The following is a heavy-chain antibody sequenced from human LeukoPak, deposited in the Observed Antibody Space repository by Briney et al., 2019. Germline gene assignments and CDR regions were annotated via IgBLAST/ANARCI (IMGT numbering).Heavy chain of an antibody. CDR3: AKKGLRFLEWLDSDAFDT. V-gene: IGHV3-74*01. CDR1: ELTFSNYW. J-gene: IGHJ3*02. D-gene: IGHD3-3*01. CDR2: INTDGGTT. Sequence: GGSLRLSCAASELTFSNYWMHWVRQAPGKGLVWVSRINTDGGTTSYADSVKGRFTISRDNAKNTLYLQMNSLRAEDTAVYYCAKKGLRFLEWLDSDAFDTWGQGTMVTVSS.